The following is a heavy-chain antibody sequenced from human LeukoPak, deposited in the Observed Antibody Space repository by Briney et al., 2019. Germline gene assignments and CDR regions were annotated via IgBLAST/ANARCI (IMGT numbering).Heavy chain of an antibody. J-gene: IGHJ4*02. CDR3: ARQTTQGFDH. CDR2: IDPSDSYT. Sequence: MRGESLKISCKASGYTFTTYWISWVRQMLGKGLEWMGRIDPSDSYTDYSPSFRGHVTISADKSISTAFLQWSSLKASDTAMYYCARQTTQGFDHWGQGTLVSVSS. V-gene: IGHV5-10-1*01. CDR1: GYTFTTYW. D-gene: IGHD4-17*01.